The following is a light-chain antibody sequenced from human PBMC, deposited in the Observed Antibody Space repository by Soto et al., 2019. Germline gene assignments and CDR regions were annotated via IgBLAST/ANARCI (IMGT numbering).Light chain of an antibody. CDR3: QQYNNWPLT. V-gene: IGKV3-15*01. CDR2: GAS. CDR1: QSVSSN. Sequence: EIVMTQPPATTSVSPGERATLSCRASQSVSSNLAWYQQKPGQAPRLLIYGASTRATGTPARFSGSGSGTEFTLTISSLQSEDFAVYYCQQYNNWPLTFGGGTKLEIK. J-gene: IGKJ4*01.